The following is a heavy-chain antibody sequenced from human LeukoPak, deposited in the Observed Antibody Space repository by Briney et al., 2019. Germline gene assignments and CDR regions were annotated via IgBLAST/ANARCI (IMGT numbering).Heavy chain of an antibody. CDR3: ARGGRGSAAVVAPRSFDI. J-gene: IGHJ3*02. V-gene: IGHV3-53*01. CDR2: TYTGGNS. D-gene: IGHD3-22*01. Sequence: PGGSLRFSCAASGFTFSSYSMNWVRQAPGKGLEWVSVTYTGGNSYYADSVKGRFIISRDISKNTLYLQMNSLRAEDSALYYCARGGRGSAAVVAPRSFDIWGQGTMVTVSS. CDR1: GFTFSSYS.